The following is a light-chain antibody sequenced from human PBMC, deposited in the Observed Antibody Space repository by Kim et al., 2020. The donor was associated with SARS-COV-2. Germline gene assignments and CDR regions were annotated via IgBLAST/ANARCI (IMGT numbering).Light chain of an antibody. J-gene: IGKJ5*01. CDR1: QSVSSSY. Sequence: SPGENTALSCRGSQSVSSSYLAWYQQKPGQAPRLLIYGASSRATGIPDRFSGSGSGTDFTLTISRLEPEDFAVYYCQQYGGSPITFGQGTRLEIK. V-gene: IGKV3-20*01. CDR2: GAS. CDR3: QQYGGSPIT.